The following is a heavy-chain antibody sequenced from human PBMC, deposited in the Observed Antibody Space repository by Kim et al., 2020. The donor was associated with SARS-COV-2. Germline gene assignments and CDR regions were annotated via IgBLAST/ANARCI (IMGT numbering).Heavy chain of an antibody. J-gene: IGHJ6*02. CDR1: GYTFSNYD. CDR2: MNPNTNKA. Sequence: ASVKVSCKASGYTFSNYDINWVRQAAGQGLEWLGWMNPNTNKAGYSPKFQDRIAMTRSTSISTAYMELRGLKSDDTAVYYCARWKPYTSSGHDNLLYAMDLWGQGTPVTVSS. V-gene: IGHV1-8*01. CDR3: ARWKPYTSSGHDNLLYAMDL. D-gene: IGHD6-13*01.